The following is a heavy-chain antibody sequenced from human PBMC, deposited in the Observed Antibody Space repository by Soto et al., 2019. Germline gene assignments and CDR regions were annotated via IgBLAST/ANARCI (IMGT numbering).Heavy chain of an antibody. CDR2: IYPGDSDV. V-gene: IGHV5-51*03. J-gene: IGHJ4*02. CDR3: AKTDYGSGTFDS. CDR1: GYDFSAYW. Sequence: DVQLVQSGAEVKKPGESLRISCKGSGYDFSAYWINWVRLMPGKGLEWMGTIYPGDSDVRYRPSFQGQVTISVDKSISIAYLQWSSLKAADTAIYYCAKTDYGSGTFDSWGQGTLVTVSS. D-gene: IGHD3-10*01.